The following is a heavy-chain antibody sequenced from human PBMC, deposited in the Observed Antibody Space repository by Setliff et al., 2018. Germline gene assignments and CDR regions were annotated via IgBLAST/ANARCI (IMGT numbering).Heavy chain of an antibody. CDR3: ARAPIPRDAFDI. CDR2: IYHSGST. J-gene: IGHJ3*02. V-gene: IGHV4-34*01. CDR1: GGTFSDYH. Sequence: PSETLSLTCATYGGTFSDYHWTWIRQSPEKGLEWIGEIYHSGSTNYNPSLKSRVTISVDKSKNQFSLKLSSVTAADTAVYYCARAPIPRDAFDIWGQGTMVTVSS.